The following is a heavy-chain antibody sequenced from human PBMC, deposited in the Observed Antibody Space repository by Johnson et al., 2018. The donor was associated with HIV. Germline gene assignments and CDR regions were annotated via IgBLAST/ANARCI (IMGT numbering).Heavy chain of an antibody. CDR1: GFTFSSYG. V-gene: IGHV3-33*01. Sequence: QVQLVESGGGVVQPGRSLRLSCAASGFTFSSYGMHWVRQAPGKGLEWVAVIWYDGSNKYYADSVKGRFTITRDNSKNTLFLQMNSLRAEDTAVYHCARDIERDIWTGYDAFDIWGQGTMVTVSS. CDR2: IWYDGSNK. CDR3: ARDIERDIWTGYDAFDI. D-gene: IGHD3-9*01. J-gene: IGHJ3*02.